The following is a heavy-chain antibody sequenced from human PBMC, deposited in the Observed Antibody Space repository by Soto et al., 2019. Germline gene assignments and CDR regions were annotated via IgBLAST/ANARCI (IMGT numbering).Heavy chain of an antibody. V-gene: IGHV1-69*12. CDR1: GGTFSSYA. CDR3: ARHVPAAGYYYGMDV. Sequence: QVQLVQSGAEVKKPGSSVKVSCKASGGTFSSYAISWVRQAPGQGLEWMGGIIPIFGTANYAQKFQGRDTITAVESKSTVYMELCSLISEDTAVYYCARHVPAAGYYYGMDVWGQGTTVTVSS. D-gene: IGHD2-2*01. J-gene: IGHJ6*02. CDR2: IIPIFGTA.